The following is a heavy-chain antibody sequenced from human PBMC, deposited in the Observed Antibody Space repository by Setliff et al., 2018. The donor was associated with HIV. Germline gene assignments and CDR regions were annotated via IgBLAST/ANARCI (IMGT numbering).Heavy chain of an antibody. D-gene: IGHD3-10*01. CDR3: ARSEVRGVIITRFDY. V-gene: IGHV4-30-2*01. J-gene: IGHJ4*02. Sequence: SETLSLTCAVSGGSISSGGYSWSWIRQPPGKGLEWIGYNYHSGSTYYNPPLKSRVTISVDRSKNQFSLKLSSVTAADTAVYYCARSEVRGVIITRFDYWGQGTLVTVSS. CDR1: GGSISSGGYS. CDR2: NYHSGST.